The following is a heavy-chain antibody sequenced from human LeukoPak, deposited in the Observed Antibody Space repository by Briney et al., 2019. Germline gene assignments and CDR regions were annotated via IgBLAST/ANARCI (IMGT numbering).Heavy chain of an antibody. CDR1: GGSISSYY. D-gene: IGHD4/OR15-4a*01. V-gene: IGHV4-59*01. Sequence: PSETLSLTCTVSGGSISSYYWSWIRQPPGKGLEWIGYIYYSGSTNYNPSLKSRVTISVDTSKNQFSLKLSSVTAGDTAVYYCASQEGLWTGDYWGQGTLVTVSS. CDR3: ASQEGLWTGDY. CDR2: IYYSGST. J-gene: IGHJ4*02.